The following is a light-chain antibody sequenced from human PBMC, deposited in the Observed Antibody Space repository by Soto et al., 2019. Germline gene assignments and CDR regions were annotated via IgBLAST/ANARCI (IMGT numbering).Light chain of an antibody. CDR3: QSFDSSLSGSGV. CDR1: SSDIGAGHD. Sequence: SVLTQPPSVSGAPGQRVTISCTGSSSDIGAGHDVHWYQQVPGTAPKLLIYGNNNRPSGVPDRFSGSNSGTSASLAITGLQADDEADYYCQSFDSSLSGSGVFGGGTKLTVL. V-gene: IGLV1-40*01. CDR2: GNN. J-gene: IGLJ3*02.